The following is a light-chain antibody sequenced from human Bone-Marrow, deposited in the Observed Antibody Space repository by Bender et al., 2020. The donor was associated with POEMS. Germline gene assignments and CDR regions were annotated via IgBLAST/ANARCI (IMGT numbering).Light chain of an antibody. CDR1: SSNIGAHA. CDR3: AAWDDSLNEGV. CDR2: SSH. Sequence: QSVLTQPPSASGTPGQRVTISCSGGSSNIGAHAVNWYQHLPGTAPKLLIYSSHRRPSEVPDRFPGSRSGTSASLAISGLQSEDEADYYCAAWDDSLNEGVFGGGTKLTVL. J-gene: IGLJ2*01. V-gene: IGLV1-44*01.